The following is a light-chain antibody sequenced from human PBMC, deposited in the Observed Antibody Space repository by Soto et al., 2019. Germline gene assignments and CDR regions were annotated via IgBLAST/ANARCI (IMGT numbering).Light chain of an antibody. CDR2: DVS. CDR3: NSYTSDSTVIYV. J-gene: IGLJ1*01. CDR1: SSDIGTYNY. V-gene: IGLV2-14*03. Sequence: QSVLTQPASVSASPGQWITISCIGTSSDIGTYNYVSWYQQHPGKAPKLIIFDVSSRPSGVSNRFSGSKSGNTASLTISGLQAEDEADYYCNSYTSDSTVIYVFGSGTKVTVL.